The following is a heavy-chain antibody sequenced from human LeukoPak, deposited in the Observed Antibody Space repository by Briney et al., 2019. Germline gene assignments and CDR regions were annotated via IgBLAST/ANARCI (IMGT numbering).Heavy chain of an antibody. V-gene: IGHV1-18*04. J-gene: IGHJ5*02. CDR1: GYTFSSYA. Sequence: ASVKVSCKASGYTFSSYAISWVRQAPGQGLEWMGWISADNGNTNHAQKFQGRVSLTTDTSTSTAYMELRSLRSDDTAVYYCAKLSRILTGFTNWFDPWGQGTLVTVSS. CDR2: ISADNGNT. CDR3: AKLSRILTGFTNWFDP. D-gene: IGHD3-9*01.